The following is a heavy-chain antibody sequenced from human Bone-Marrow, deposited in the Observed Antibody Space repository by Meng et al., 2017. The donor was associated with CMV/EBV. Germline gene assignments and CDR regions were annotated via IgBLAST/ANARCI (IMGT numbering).Heavy chain of an antibody. V-gene: IGHV3-48*04. CDR2: ISSSSTI. J-gene: IGHJ4*03. Sequence: GESLKISCAASGFTFSSYSMNWVRQAPGKGLEWVSYISSSSTINYADSVKGRFTISRDNAKNSLYLQMNSLRAEDTAVYYCARVTVALASDYWGQGTLVTVSS. CDR3: ARVTVALASDY. CDR1: GFTFSSYS. D-gene: IGHD2-15*01.